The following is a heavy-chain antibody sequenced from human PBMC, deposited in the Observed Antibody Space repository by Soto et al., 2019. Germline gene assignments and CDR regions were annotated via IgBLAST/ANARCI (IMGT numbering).Heavy chain of an antibody. CDR2: IYYSGST. J-gene: IGHJ4*02. D-gene: IGHD3-9*01. CDR3: ARSPRDILTTFDY. V-gene: IGHV4-61*01. CDR1: GGSVSSGSYY. Sequence: SETLSLTCTVSGGSVSSGSYYWSWIRQPPGKGLEWIGYIYYSGSTNYNPSLKSRVTISVDTSKNQFSLKLSSVTAADTAVYYCARSPRDILTTFDYWGQGTLVTVSS.